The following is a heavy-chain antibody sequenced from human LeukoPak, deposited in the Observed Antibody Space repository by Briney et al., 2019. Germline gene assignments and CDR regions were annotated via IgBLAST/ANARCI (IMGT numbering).Heavy chain of an antibody. J-gene: IGHJ4*02. Sequence: VRQAPGKGLEWVAFISYDGSNKYHADSVKGRFTISRDNSKNTLYLQMNSLRAEDTAVYHCARDRWSGRPDYWSQGTLVTVSS. CDR3: ARDRWSGRPDY. V-gene: IGHV3-30*04. D-gene: IGHD1-26*01. CDR2: ISYDGSNK.